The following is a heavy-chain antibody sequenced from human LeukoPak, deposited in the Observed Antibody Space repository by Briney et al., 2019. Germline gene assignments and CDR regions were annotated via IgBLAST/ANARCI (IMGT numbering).Heavy chain of an antibody. D-gene: IGHD3-22*01. J-gene: IGHJ4*02. CDR1: GFTFSSYA. CDR3: AKIRVGYYYDSSGTTPPY. V-gene: IGHV3-23*01. Sequence: GGSLRLSCAASGFTFSSYAMSWVRQAPGKGLEWVSAISGSGGSTYYADSVKGRFTISRDNSKNTLYLQMNSLRAEDTAVYYCAKIRVGYYYDSSGTTPPYWGQGTLVTVSS. CDR2: ISGSGGST.